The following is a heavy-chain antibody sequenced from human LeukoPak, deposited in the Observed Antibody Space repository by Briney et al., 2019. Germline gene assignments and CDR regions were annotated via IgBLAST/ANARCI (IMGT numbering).Heavy chain of an antibody. J-gene: IGHJ4*02. V-gene: IGHV1-18*01. D-gene: IGHD3-22*01. CDR1: GYTFTSYG. Sequence: GASVKVSCKASGYTFTSYGISWVRQAPGQGLEWMGWISAYNGNTNYAQKLQGRVTMTTDTSTSTAYMELRSLRSDDTAVYYCARVYYYDSSGFIADYWVQGTLVTVSS. CDR2: ISAYNGNT. CDR3: ARVYYYDSSGFIADY.